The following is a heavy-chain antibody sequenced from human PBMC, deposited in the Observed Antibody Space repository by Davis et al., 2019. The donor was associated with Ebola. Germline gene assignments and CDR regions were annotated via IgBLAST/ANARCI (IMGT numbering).Heavy chain of an antibody. D-gene: IGHD3-9*01. J-gene: IGHJ4*02. CDR2: ICASGSPI. Sequence: PGGSLRLSCVTSGFTFYRYEMNWVRLAPGTGPEWVSFICASGSPISYADSINGRFTISRDTARNSVHLQMDRLRAEDTAIYYCARGTLTALDYWGQGTLVTVSS. CDR3: ARGTLTALDY. CDR1: GFTFYRYE. V-gene: IGHV3-48*03.